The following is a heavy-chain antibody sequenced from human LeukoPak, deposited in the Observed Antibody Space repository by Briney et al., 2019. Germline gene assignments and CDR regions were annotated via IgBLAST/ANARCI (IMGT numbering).Heavy chain of an antibody. CDR3: ARIVGYDSSGYTMGNWFDP. J-gene: IGHJ5*02. CDR2: IYYSGST. V-gene: IGHV4-61*08. D-gene: IGHD3-22*01. CDR1: GGSISSGDNY. Sequence: SQTLSLTCTVSGGSISSGDNYWSWIRQPPGKGLEWIGYIYYSGSTNYNPSLKSRVTISVDTSKNQFSLKLSSVTAADTAVYYCARIVGYDSSGYTMGNWFDPWGQGTLVTVSS.